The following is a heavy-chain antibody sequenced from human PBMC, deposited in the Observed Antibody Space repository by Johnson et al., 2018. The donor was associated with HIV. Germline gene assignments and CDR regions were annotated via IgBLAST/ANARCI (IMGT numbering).Heavy chain of an antibody. Sequence: VQLVESGGGLVQPGRSLRLSCAASGFTFDDYAMHWVRQAPGKGLEWVSGISWNSGSIGYADSVKGLFTISRDNAKNSLYLQMNSLRAEDTALYYCAKDSRMIVVVHGAFDIWGQGTMVTVSS. CDR1: GFTFDDYA. D-gene: IGHD3-22*01. CDR3: AKDSRMIVVVHGAFDI. V-gene: IGHV3-9*01. CDR2: ISWNSGSI. J-gene: IGHJ3*02.